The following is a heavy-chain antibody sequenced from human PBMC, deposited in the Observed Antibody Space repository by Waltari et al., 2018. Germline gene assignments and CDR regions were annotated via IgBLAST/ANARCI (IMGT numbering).Heavy chain of an antibody. Sequence: VQLVQSGAEVKKPGSSVRVSCKASGDIFNGHDINWVRQAAGLGLEWMGWMNPKSGKTAYAQKFQGRVTISRDTSVSTAYMELTRLTSDDTAVYYCARVADDGIPYFFLDVWGKGTTVTVS. CDR1: GDIFNGHD. CDR3: ARVADDGIPYFFLDV. CDR2: MNPKSGKT. D-gene: IGHD1-26*01. J-gene: IGHJ6*03. V-gene: IGHV1-8*03.